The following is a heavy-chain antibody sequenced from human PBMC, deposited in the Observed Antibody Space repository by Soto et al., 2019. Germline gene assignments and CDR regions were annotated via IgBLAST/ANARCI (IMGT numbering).Heavy chain of an antibody. Sequence: SETLSLTCTVSGGSISSGGYYWSWIRQHPGKGLEWIGYIYYSGSTYYNPSLKSRVTISVDTSKNQFSLKLSSVTAADTAVYYCARDYYDSSDYYYFDYWGQGTLVTVSS. V-gene: IGHV4-31*03. J-gene: IGHJ4*02. CDR2: IYYSGST. CDR3: ARDYYDSSDYYYFDY. CDR1: GGSISSGGYY. D-gene: IGHD3-22*01.